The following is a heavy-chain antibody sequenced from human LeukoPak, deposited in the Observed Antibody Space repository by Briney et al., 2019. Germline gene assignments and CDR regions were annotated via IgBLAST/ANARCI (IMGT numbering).Heavy chain of an antibody. Sequence: GGSLRLSCAASGFTFSSYSMNWVRQAPGKGLEWVSSISSSSSYIYYADSVKGRFTISRDNAKNSLYLQMNSLRAEDTAVYYCARGTPYYDFWSGYSPGGYYYMDVWGKGTTVTVSS. D-gene: IGHD3-3*01. V-gene: IGHV3-21*01. J-gene: IGHJ6*03. CDR3: ARGTPYYDFWSGYSPGGYYYMDV. CDR2: ISSSSSYI. CDR1: GFTFSSYS.